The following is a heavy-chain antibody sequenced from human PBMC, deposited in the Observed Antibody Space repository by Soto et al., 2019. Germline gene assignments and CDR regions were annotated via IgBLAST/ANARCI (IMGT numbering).Heavy chain of an antibody. J-gene: IGHJ5*01. Sequence: PGGSLRLSCAASGFTFSGHVMNWVRQAPGKGLEWVSSISSSSDRIYYGDSVEGRFTISRDNARNLVSLQMNSLGAEDTAVYYCAREQQWGGEQNTWFDSWGQGTLVTVSS. CDR1: GFTFSGHV. CDR3: AREQQWGGEQNTWFDS. V-gene: IGHV3-21*01. CDR2: ISSSSDRI. D-gene: IGHD1-26*01.